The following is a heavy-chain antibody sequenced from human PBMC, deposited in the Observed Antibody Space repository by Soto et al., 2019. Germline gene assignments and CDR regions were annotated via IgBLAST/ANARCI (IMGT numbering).Heavy chain of an antibody. D-gene: IGHD3-10*01. V-gene: IGHV1-2*04. CDR2: INPNSGGT. CDR3: ARGSPGSANYYYGMDV. J-gene: IGHJ6*02. Sequence: VASVKVSCKASGYTFTGYYMHWVRQAPGQGLEWMGWINPNSGGTNYAQKFQGWVTMTRDTSISTAYMELSRLRSDDTAVYYCARGSPGSANYYYGMDVWGQGTTVTVSS. CDR1: GYTFTGYY.